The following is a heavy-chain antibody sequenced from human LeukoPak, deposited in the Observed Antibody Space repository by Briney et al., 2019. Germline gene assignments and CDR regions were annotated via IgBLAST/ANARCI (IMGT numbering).Heavy chain of an antibody. CDR2: IRDDGSNK. D-gene: IGHD7-27*01. CDR3: AKDLPNWASDQ. Sequence: GGSLRLSCAASGFTFSSYGMHWVRQAPGKGLEWVTFIRDDGSNKYYADSVKGRFTISRDNSKNTLYLQMNSLRAEDTAVYYCAKDLPNWASDQWGQGTLVTVSS. CDR1: GFTFSSYG. J-gene: IGHJ4*02. V-gene: IGHV3-30*02.